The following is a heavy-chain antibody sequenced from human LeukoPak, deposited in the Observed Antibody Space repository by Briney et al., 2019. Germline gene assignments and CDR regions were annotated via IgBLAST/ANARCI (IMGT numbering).Heavy chain of an antibody. Sequence: SETLSLTCTVSSGSISTYYWSWIRQPPGKGLEWIAYISYSGSTNYNPSLKSRVTISLDTSKNQFSLKLSSVTAADTALYYCARDSFTDGDYIGHDAFDIWGQGTMVTVSS. D-gene: IGHD4-17*01. CDR3: ARDSFTDGDYIGHDAFDI. J-gene: IGHJ3*02. CDR1: SGSISTYY. CDR2: ISYSGST. V-gene: IGHV4-59*01.